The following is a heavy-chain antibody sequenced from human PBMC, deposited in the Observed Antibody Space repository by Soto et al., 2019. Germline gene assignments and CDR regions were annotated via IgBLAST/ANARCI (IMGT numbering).Heavy chain of an antibody. CDR1: GYTFTGFP. CDR3: ARVELSGFDY. CDR2: INAGNGDT. D-gene: IGHD3-3*01. V-gene: IGHV1-3*01. Sequence: GASVKVSCKASGYTFTGFPIHWVRQAPGQRPEWMGWINAGNGDTNYSQNFQGRLTITRDTSATTVYMELNSLRSEDTAVYFCARVELSGFDYWGQGTLVTVSS. J-gene: IGHJ4*02.